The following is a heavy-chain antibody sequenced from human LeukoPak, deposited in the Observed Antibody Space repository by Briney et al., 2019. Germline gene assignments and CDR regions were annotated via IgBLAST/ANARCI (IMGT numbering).Heavy chain of an antibody. V-gene: IGHV1-8*01. CDR3: ASMDGGNAEPDAFDI. CDR1: GYTFTSYD. D-gene: IGHD4-23*01. Sequence: ASVKVSCKASGYTFTSYDISWVRQATGQGLEWMGWMNPNSGNTGYAQKFQGRVTMTRNTSISTAYMELSSLRSEDTAVYYCASMDGGNAEPDAFDIWGQGTMVTVSS. J-gene: IGHJ3*02. CDR2: MNPNSGNT.